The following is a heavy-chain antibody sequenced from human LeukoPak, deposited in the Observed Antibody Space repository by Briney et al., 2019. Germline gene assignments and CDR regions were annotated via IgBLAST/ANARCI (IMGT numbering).Heavy chain of an antibody. CDR1: GFTFSSYW. CDR3: AKGLTTVTSTLY. V-gene: IGHV3-30*18. D-gene: IGHD4-17*01. Sequence: GGSLRLSCAASGFTFSSYWMNWVRQAPGKGLEWVAVISYDGSNKYYADSVKGRFTISRDNSKNTLYLQMNSLRAEDTAVYYCAKGLTTVTSTLYWGQGTLVTVSS. J-gene: IGHJ4*02. CDR2: ISYDGSNK.